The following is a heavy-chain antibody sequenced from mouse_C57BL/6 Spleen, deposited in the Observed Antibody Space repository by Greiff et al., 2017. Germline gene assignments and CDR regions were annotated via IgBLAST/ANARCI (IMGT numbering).Heavy chain of an antibody. CDR3: TRGGLYYGSSYYLDN. CDR1: GYTFTDYE. J-gene: IGHJ2*01. D-gene: IGHD1-1*01. CDR2: IDPETGGT. Sequence: QVQLQQSGAELVRPGASVTLSCKASGYTFTDYEMHWVKQTPVHGLEWIGAIDPETGGTAYNQKFKGKAILTADKSSSTAYMELRSLTSEDSAVXYCTRGGLYYGSSYYLDNGGQGTTLTVSS. V-gene: IGHV1-15*01.